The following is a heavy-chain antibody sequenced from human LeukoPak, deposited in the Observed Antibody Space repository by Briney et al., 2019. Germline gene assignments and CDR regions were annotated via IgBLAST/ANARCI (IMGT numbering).Heavy chain of an antibody. CDR1: GFTFRSYW. J-gene: IGHJ4*02. V-gene: IGHV3-74*01. D-gene: IGHD6-6*01. Sequence: GSLRHSCAVSGFTFRSYWMHWVRQAPGKGLVWVSRISGDGSMTNYADSVKGRFTISRDNAKNTVYLQMNSLRAEDTAVYYCARYSSSSGGASHYLDYWGQGTLVTVSS. CDR3: ARYSSSSGGASHYLDY. CDR2: ISGDGSMT.